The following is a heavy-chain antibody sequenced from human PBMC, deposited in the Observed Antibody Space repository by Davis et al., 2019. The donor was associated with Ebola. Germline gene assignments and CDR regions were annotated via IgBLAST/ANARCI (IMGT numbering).Heavy chain of an antibody. CDR3: ARAAVGAFDI. J-gene: IGHJ3*02. CDR2: IYNGGST. V-gene: IGHV3-66*01. Sequence: PGGSLRLSCAASGFTVSSNYMTWVRQAPGKGLKWVSVIYNGGSTYYADSVKGRFTISRDNSKNSLYLQMNSLRDEDTAVYYCARAAVGAFDIWGQGTMVTVSS. CDR1: GFTVSSNY.